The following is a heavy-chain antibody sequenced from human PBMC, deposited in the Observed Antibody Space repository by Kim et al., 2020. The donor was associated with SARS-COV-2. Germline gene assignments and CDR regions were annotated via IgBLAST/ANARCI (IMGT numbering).Heavy chain of an antibody. CDR2: INHSGST. J-gene: IGHJ4*02. V-gene: IGHV4-34*01. CDR3: ARGRGVRYYGSGSHSDY. Sequence: SETLSLTCAVYGGSFSGYYWSWIRQPPGKGLEWIGEINHSGSTNYNPSLKSRVTISVDTSKNQFSLKLSSVTAADTTVYYCARGRGVRYYGSGSHSDYWGQGTLVTVSS. D-gene: IGHD3-10*01. CDR1: GGSFSGYY.